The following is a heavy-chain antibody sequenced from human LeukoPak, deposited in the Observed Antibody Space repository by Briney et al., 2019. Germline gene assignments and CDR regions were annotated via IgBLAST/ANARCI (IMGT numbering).Heavy chain of an antibody. CDR3: AKGYYYVSGSYCTLDY. CDR1: GITVSTNY. J-gene: IGHJ4*02. D-gene: IGHD3-10*01. V-gene: IGHV3-23*01. Sequence: PGGSLRLSCAASGITVSTNYMSWVRQAPGKGLEWVSAIRNSGGNSYYADSVKDRFTIARDNSKNTLYLQMNSLRAEDTAVYYCAKGYYYVSGSYCTLDYWGQGTLVTVSS. CDR2: IRNSGGNS.